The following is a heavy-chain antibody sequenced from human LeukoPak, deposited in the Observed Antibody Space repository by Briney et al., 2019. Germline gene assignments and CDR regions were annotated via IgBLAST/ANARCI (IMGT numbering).Heavy chain of an antibody. Sequence: GGSLRLSCAASGFTFSSYSMNWVRQAPGKGLEWVSYISSSSSTIYYADSVKGRFTISRDNAKNSPYLQMNSLRAEDTAVYYCGRDGGGGPFDYWGQGTLVTVSS. V-gene: IGHV3-48*01. CDR3: GRDGGGGPFDY. CDR2: ISSSSSTI. J-gene: IGHJ4*02. D-gene: IGHD3-3*01. CDR1: GFTFSSYS.